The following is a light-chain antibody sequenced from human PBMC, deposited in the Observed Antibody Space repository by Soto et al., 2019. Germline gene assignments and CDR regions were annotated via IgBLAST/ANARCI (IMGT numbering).Light chain of an antibody. V-gene: IGKV1-5*03. CDR3: QQYNSYSRT. J-gene: IGKJ1*01. CDR1: QSISSW. Sequence: DIQMTQSPSTLSASVGDRVTIPCRASQSISSWLAWYQQKPGKAPKLLIYKASSLESGVPSRFSGSGSVTEFTLTISSLQPDDFATSYCQQYNSYSRTFGQGTKVEI. CDR2: KAS.